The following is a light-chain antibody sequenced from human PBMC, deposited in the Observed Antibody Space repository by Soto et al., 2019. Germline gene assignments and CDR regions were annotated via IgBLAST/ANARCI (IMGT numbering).Light chain of an antibody. V-gene: IGLV2-14*03. CDR3: SSYTSNSTLV. Sequence: QSALTQPASVSGSPGQSITISCTGTSSDVGGYDYVSWYQQHPGRAPKLMIYDVSYRPPGVSNRISGSKSVNTASLTISGLQAEDEADYYCSSYTSNSTLVFGTGTKVT. CDR2: DVS. CDR1: SSDVGGYDY. J-gene: IGLJ1*01.